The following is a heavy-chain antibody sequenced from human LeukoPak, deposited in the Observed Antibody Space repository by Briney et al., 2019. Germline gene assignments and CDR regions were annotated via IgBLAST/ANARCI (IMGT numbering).Heavy chain of an antibody. J-gene: IGHJ4*02. D-gene: IGHD4-17*01. CDR3: TKRLGDYFDY. V-gene: IGHV3-23*01. CDR1: GFTFSSYA. Sequence: PGGSLRLSCAASGFTFSSYAMSWVRQAPGKGPEWVSFVSENGRAAYADSEKGRFTISRDNSRNTLYLQMSSLRAEDTALYYCTKRLGDYFDYWGQGTLVTVSS. CDR2: VSENGRA.